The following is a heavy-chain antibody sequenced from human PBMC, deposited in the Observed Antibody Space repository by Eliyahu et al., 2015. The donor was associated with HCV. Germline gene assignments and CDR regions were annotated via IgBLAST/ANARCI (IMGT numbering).Heavy chain of an antibody. CDR2: DGATRDT. V-gene: IGHV1-3*01. CDR1: GYIFTIYA. Sequence: QVQVVQSGAEVKKPGASVTLSCKTSGYIFTIYAIHWGPPAPAPGLRREGMVDGATRDTKYSEKFQGRLTIMRDTSTNTAYMDLRSLTSEDTGVYYCARSGLAAAGTSEEYFLHWGQGTLVTVSS. J-gene: IGHJ1*01. CDR3: ARSGLAAAGTSEEYFLH. D-gene: IGHD6-13*01.